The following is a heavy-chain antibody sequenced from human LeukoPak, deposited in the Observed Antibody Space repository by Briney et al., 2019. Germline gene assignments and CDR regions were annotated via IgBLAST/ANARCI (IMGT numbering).Heavy chain of an antibody. CDR1: GYTFTSYG. CDR2: ISAYNGNT. J-gene: IGHJ5*02. Sequence: ASVKVSCKASGYTFTSYGISWVRQAPGQGLEWMGWISAYNGNTNYAQKLQGRVTMTTDTSTSTAYMELRSLRSDDTAVYYCARGHDSSGLGYNWFDPWGQGTLVTVSS. CDR3: ARGHDSSGLGYNWFDP. V-gene: IGHV1-18*01. D-gene: IGHD3-22*01.